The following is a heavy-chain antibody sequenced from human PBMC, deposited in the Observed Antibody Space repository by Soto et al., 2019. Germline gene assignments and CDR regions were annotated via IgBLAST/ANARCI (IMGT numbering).Heavy chain of an antibody. J-gene: IGHJ6*02. V-gene: IGHV4-30-4*01. CDR1: GGSISSGDYY. CDR3: ARDRDTGAHDYYYGMDV. D-gene: IGHD2-8*02. Sequence: SETLSLTCTVSGGSISSGDYYWSWIRQPPGKGLEWIGYIYYSGSTYYNPSLKSRVTISVDTSKNQSSLKLSSVTAADTAVYYCARDRDTGAHDYYYGMDVWGQGTTVTVSS. CDR2: IYYSGST.